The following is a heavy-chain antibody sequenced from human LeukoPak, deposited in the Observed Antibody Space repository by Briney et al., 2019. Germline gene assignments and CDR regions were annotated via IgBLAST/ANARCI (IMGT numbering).Heavy chain of an antibody. CDR3: ARDPPYYYDSSGYLTVISADY. Sequence: GRSLRLSCAVSGFTFSSYSMNWVRQAPGKGLEWVSSISSSSSYIYYAGSVKGRFTISRDNAKNSLYLQMNSLRAEDTAVYYCARDPPYYYDSSGYLTVISADYWGQGTLVTVSP. CDR2: ISSSSSYI. J-gene: IGHJ4*02. CDR1: GFTFSSYS. D-gene: IGHD3-22*01. V-gene: IGHV3-21*01.